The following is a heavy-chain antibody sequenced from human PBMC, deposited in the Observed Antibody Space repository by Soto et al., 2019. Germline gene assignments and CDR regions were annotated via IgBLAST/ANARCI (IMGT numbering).Heavy chain of an antibody. CDR2: IYYSGST. J-gene: IGHJ5*02. V-gene: IGHV4-59*01. Sequence: QVQLQESGPGLVKPSETLSLTCTVSGGSISSYYWSWIRQPPGKGLEWIGYIYYSGSTNYNPSLKSRVTISVDTSKNQFSLKLSSVTAADTAVYYCARVDRGRFDPWGQGTLVTVSS. CDR3: ARVDRGRFDP. CDR1: GGSISSYY.